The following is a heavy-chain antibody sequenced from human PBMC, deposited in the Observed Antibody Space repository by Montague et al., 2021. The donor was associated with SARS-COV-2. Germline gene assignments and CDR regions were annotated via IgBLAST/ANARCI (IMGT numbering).Heavy chain of an antibody. CDR3: ARAPIYRSSWYAYFDY. V-gene: IGHV4-59*01. Sequence: SETLSLTCTVSGVSMNNYYWSWIRQPPGKGLEWIGYINYSGSTHXNPSLQSRVTLSKDTSKNQFSLRLTSVTAADTAMYFCARAPIYRSSWYAYFDYWGQGTLVTVSS. CDR2: INYSGST. D-gene: IGHD6-13*01. J-gene: IGHJ4*02. CDR1: GVSMNNYY.